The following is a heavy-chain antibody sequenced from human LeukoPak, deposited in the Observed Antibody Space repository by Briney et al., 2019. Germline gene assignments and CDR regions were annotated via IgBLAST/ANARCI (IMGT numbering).Heavy chain of an antibody. Sequence: SETLSLTCAVYGGSFSGYYWSWIRQPPGKGLEWIGYIYYSGSTNYNPSLKSRVTISVDTSKNQFSLKLSSVTAADTAVYYCARGRWELLLDYYYGMDVWGQGTTVTVSS. V-gene: IGHV4-59*01. CDR1: GGSFSGYY. D-gene: IGHD1-26*01. CDR2: IYYSGST. CDR3: ARGRWELLLDYYYGMDV. J-gene: IGHJ6*02.